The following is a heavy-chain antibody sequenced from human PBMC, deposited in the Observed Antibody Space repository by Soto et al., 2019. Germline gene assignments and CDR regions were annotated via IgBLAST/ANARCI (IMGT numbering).Heavy chain of an antibody. Sequence: QVQLQESGPGLVKPSETLSLTCTVSGGSISSYYWSWIRQPPGKGLEWIGYIYYSGSTNYNPSLRSRVTISVDTSKNPFSLKLSSVTAADTAVYYCAGGGAYDSSGYDAFDIWGQGTMVTVSS. CDR2: IYYSGST. D-gene: IGHD3-22*01. V-gene: IGHV4-59*01. CDR1: GGSISSYY. CDR3: AGGGAYDSSGYDAFDI. J-gene: IGHJ3*02.